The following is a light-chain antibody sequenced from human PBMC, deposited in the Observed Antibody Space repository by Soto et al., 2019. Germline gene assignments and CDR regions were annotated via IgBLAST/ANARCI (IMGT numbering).Light chain of an antibody. V-gene: IGKV3-20*01. J-gene: IGKJ4*01. CDR3: QPYGSSPLT. Sequence: EIVLTQSPGTLSLSPGERATLSCRASQGVSNSYLAWYQQKPGQAPRLLIYGASSRATGIPDSFSGSGSGTDFTLTISRLEPEDSAVYYCQPYGSSPLTFGGGPKVDI. CDR2: GAS. CDR1: QGVSNSY.